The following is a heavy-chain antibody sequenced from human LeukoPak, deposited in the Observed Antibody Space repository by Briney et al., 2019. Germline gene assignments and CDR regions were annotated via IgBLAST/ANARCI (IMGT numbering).Heavy chain of an antibody. D-gene: IGHD6-13*01. CDR2: TYYRSKWYN. J-gene: IGHJ5*02. CDR1: GYSVSSNSAA. CDR3: ARSPGIAAALDP. Sequence: SQTLSLTCAISGYSVSSNSAAWNWIRQSPSRGLECLGNTYYRSKWYNDYAVSVKSRITINPDTSKDQFSLQLNSVTPEDTAVYYCARSPGIAAALDPWGQGTLVTVSS. V-gene: IGHV6-1*01.